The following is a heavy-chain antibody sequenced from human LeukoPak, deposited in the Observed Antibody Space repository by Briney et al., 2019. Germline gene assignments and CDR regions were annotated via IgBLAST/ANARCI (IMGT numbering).Heavy chain of an antibody. CDR1: GFTFSSYG. CDR2: IWYDGSNK. CDR3: ATRYGASNY. Sequence: GGSLRLSCAASGFTFSSYGMHWVRQAPGKGLEWVAVIWYDGSNKYCADSVKGRFTISRDNSKNTPYLQMNSLRAEDTAVYYCATRYGASNYWGQGTLVTVSS. J-gene: IGHJ4*02. V-gene: IGHV3-33*01. D-gene: IGHD4-17*01.